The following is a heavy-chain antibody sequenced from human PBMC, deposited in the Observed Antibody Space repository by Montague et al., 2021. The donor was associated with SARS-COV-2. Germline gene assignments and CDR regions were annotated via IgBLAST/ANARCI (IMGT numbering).Heavy chain of an antibody. CDR3: ARGLPVTTLYYYYGMDV. J-gene: IGHJ6*02. V-gene: IGHV4-34*01. Sequence: SETLSLTSAVYGGSFSGHYWSWIRQPPGKGLEWIGEINHSGSTNYNPSLKSRVTISVDTSKNQFSLKLSSMTAADTAVYYCARGLPVTTLYYYYGMDVWGQGNTVTVSS. CDR1: GGSFSGHY. D-gene: IGHD4-11*01. CDR2: INHSGST.